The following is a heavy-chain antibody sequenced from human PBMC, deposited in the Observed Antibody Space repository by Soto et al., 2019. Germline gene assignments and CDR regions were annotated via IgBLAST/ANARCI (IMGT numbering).Heavy chain of an antibody. Sequence: PSXTLSLTCTVSGGSISNYYWSWVRQPPGKGLEWIGYIHYSGSTNYSPSLKSRVTISVDTSKNQFSLRLRSVTTADTAVYYCARGQFNILTGYYIDFWGQGTLVTVSS. CDR1: GGSISNYY. D-gene: IGHD3-9*01. CDR2: IHYSGST. V-gene: IGHV4-59*12. CDR3: ARGQFNILTGYYIDF. J-gene: IGHJ4*02.